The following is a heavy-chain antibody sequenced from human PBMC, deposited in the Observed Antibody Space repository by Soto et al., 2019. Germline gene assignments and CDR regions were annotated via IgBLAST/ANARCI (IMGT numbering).Heavy chain of an antibody. V-gene: IGHV1-18*01. D-gene: IGHD1-26*01. CDR3: ARDGGSGSYRIFDY. CDR1: GYTFTSSG. J-gene: IGHJ4*02. CDR2: ISTYTGNT. Sequence: ASVKVSCKASGYTFTSSGISWVRQAPGQELEWMGWISTYTGNTNYAQNFQGRVTMTTDTSTSTAYMELRSLRSDDTAMYYCARDGGSGSYRIFDYWGQGTLVTVSS.